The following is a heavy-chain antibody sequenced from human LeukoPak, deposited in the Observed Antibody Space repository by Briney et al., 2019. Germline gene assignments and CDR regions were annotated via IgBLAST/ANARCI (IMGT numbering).Heavy chain of an antibody. J-gene: IGHJ4*02. V-gene: IGHV3-23*01. D-gene: IGHD3-22*01. CDR1: GFTFSSYA. CDR3: AKDLHGYYYDSSSKYYFDY. Sequence: GGSLRLSCAASGFTFSSYAMSWVRQAPGKGLEWVSAISGSGGSTYYADSVKGRFTISRDNSKNTLYLQMNSLRAEDTAVYYCAKDLHGYYYDSSSKYYFDYWGQGTLVTVSS. CDR2: ISGSGGST.